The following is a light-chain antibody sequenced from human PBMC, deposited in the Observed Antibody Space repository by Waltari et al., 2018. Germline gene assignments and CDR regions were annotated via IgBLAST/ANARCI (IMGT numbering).Light chain of an antibody. V-gene: IGLV1-44*01. Sequence: QSVLTQPPSASGTPGQRVTISCSGSSSNIGRNPVTWYQQLPGTAPKPLIYSNNQRPPGVPDRISCSKSCTSASLAISGLQSEDEADYYCAAWDDSLNGWVFGGGTKLTVL. CDR3: AAWDDSLNGWV. CDR2: SNN. CDR1: SSNIGRNP. J-gene: IGLJ3*02.